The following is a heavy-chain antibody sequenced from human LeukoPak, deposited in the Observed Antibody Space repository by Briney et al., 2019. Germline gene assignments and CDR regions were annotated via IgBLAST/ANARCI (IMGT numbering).Heavy chain of an antibody. CDR3: AALDTATTTAGY. Sequence: PGGSPRLSCAASGFTCSYCWMSWVRQAPGKGLEWVACMKNDGSEEYYVDSVKGRFTISRDNARNSLFLQMNSLRAEDTAVYYCAALDTATTTAGYWGQGTPVTVSS. J-gene: IGHJ4*02. V-gene: IGHV3-7*01. CDR2: MKNDGSEE. CDR1: GFTCSYCW. D-gene: IGHD5-18*01.